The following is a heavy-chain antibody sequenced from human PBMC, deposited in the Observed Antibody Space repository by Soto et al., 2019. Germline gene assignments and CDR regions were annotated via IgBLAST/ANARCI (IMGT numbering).Heavy chain of an antibody. D-gene: IGHD5-12*01. J-gene: IGHJ4*02. CDR1: GYTFTAYT. Sequence: GASVKVSCKASGYTFTAYTIHWVRQAPGQSLEWMGWINAANGATKYSEKFQGRVTITRDTSARTAYMDLSSLSSKDTAVYFCARVSFETSGFADYWGQGTLVTVYS. CDR3: ARVSFETSGFADY. V-gene: IGHV1-3*01. CDR2: INAANGAT.